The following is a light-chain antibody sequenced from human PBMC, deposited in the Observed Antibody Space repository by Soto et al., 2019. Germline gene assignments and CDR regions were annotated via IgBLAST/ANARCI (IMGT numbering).Light chain of an antibody. J-gene: IGLJ3*02. CDR3: ATEQSSLAGGGV. Sequence: QAVVTQPPSASAAPGQKVTISCSGSSSNIGTNYVSWYQHIPGTATKLLIYDNDKRPSGIPDLFSGSKSGTSATLGITGLQTGDEADYDCATEQSSLAGGGVFGGGTKLAVL. CDR1: SSNIGTNY. V-gene: IGLV1-51*01. CDR2: DND.